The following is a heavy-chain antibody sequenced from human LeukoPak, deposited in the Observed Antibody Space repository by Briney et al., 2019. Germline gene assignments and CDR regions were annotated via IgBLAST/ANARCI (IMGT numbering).Heavy chain of an antibody. V-gene: IGHV3-48*01. Sequence: GGSLRLSCAASGFTFKSYNMNWVRQAPGKGLEWISFINGYGNTIIYADSVKGRFSISRDNAKNSLYLQMNNLRAEDTAVYYCVREQHWGFDYWGQGTLVTVSS. D-gene: IGHD7-27*01. CDR1: GFTFKSYN. J-gene: IGHJ4*02. CDR2: INGYGNTI. CDR3: VREQHWGFDY.